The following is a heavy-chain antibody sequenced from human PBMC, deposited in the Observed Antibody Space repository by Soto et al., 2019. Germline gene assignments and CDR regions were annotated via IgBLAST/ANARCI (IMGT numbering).Heavy chain of an antibody. CDR3: ARGGYYGSGSYYNPTWDYYYYGIDV. J-gene: IGHJ6*02. V-gene: IGHV4-30-2*01. D-gene: IGHD3-10*01. Sequence: SETLSLTCAVSGGSISSGGYSWSWIRQPPGKGLEWIGYIYHSGSTYYNPSLKSRVTISVDRSKNQFSLKLSSVTAADTAVYYCARGGYYGSGSYYNPTWDYYYYGIDVRAQRTTVTGSS. CDR2: IYHSGST. CDR1: GGSISSGGYS.